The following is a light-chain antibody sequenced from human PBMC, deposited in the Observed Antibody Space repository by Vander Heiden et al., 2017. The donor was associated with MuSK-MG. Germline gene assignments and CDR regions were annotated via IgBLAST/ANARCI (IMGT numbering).Light chain of an antibody. CDR2: AAS. CDR1: QSISNY. J-gene: IGKJ5*01. Sequence: DIQMTQSPSSLSASVGERVTLTCRASQSISNYLNWYQQKPGKAPKLLMYAASILQSGVPSRFSGSGSGTDFTLTIDSLQPEDFATYYCQQSDFMPVTFGQGTRLEIK. V-gene: IGKV1-39*01. CDR3: QQSDFMPVT.